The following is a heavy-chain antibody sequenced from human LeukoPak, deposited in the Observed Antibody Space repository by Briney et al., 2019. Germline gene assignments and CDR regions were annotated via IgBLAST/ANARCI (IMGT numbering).Heavy chain of an antibody. D-gene: IGHD3-10*01. J-gene: IGHJ4*02. CDR1: GYTFTGYY. CDR2: INPNSGRT. Sequence: GASVKVSCEASGYTFTGYYMHWVRQAPGQGLEWMGWINPNSGRTNYAQKFQGRVAMTRDTSISTAYMELSRLRSDDTAVYYCVLLWFGEQNFAVDHWGQGTLVTVSS. CDR3: VLLWFGEQNFAVDH. V-gene: IGHV1-2*02.